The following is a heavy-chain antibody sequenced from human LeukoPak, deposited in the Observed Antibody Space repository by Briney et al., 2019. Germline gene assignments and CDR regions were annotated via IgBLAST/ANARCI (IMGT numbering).Heavy chain of an antibody. CDR2: INPSGGST. Sequence: ASVKVSCKASGYTFTSYYMHWVRQPPGQGLEWVGIINPSGGSTSYAQKIQGRVSMTRDMSTSTVYMELSSLRSEDTAVYYCARDYRIHSSSPYYYYYYMDVWGKGTTVTVSS. V-gene: IGHV1-46*01. D-gene: IGHD6-6*01. CDR3: ARDYRIHSSSPYYYYYYMDV. J-gene: IGHJ6*03. CDR1: GYTFTSYY.